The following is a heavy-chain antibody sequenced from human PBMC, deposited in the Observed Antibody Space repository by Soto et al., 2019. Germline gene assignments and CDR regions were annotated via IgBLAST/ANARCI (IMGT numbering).Heavy chain of an antibody. D-gene: IGHD3-3*01. V-gene: IGHV1-18*01. CDR2: ISAYNGNT. J-gene: IGHJ6*02. CDR1: GYTFTSYG. Sequence: ASVKVSCKASGYTFTSYGISWVRQAPGQGLEWMGWISAYNGNTNYAQKLQGRVTMTTDTSTSTAYMELRSLRSDDTAVYYCARESDFWSGYLFGSYYYYGMDVWGQGTTVTV. CDR3: ARESDFWSGYLFGSYYYYGMDV.